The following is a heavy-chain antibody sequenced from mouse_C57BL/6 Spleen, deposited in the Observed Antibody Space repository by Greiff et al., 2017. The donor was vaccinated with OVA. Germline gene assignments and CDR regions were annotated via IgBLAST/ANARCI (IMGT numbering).Heavy chain of an antibody. V-gene: IGHV1-59*01. J-gene: IGHJ3*01. CDR2: IDPSDSYT. CDR3: ARPGTGAWFAY. Sequence: VQLQQPGAELVRPGTSVKLSCKASGYTFTSYWMHWVKQRPGQGLEWIGVIDPSDSYTNYNQKFKGKATLTVDTSSSTAYMQLSSLTSEDSAVYYCARPGTGAWFAYWGQGTLVTVSA. D-gene: IGHD4-1*01. CDR1: GYTFTSYW.